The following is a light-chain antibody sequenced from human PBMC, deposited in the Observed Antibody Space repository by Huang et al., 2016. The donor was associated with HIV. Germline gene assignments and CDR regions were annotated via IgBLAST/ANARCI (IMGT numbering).Light chain of an antibody. J-gene: IGKJ1*01. CDR1: QSVSSN. Sequence: EIVMTQSPATLSVSPGERATLSCSASQSVSSNLAWYQHKPGQAPRLLIYGASTRATWIPARFGGSGSGTEFTLTITSLQSEDFAVYYCEQYDNWPPGWTFGQGTKVEIK. CDR2: GAS. V-gene: IGKV3-15*01. CDR3: EQYDNWPPGWT.